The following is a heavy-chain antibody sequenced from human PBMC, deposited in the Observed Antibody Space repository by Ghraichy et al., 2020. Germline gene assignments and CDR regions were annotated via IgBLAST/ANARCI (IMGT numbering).Heavy chain of an antibody. J-gene: IGHJ5*02. V-gene: IGHV4-39*01. CDR2: VYYSGTT. CDR1: GGSISSSPNY. CDR3: ARLAYYGSGSNRAS. Sequence: SESLSLTCTVSGGSISSSPNYWGWLRQPPGKGLEWIRSVYYSGTTYYNSSLKRRVTISVDTSKNQFSLKLSPVSAADTAMYCCARLAYYGSGSNRASWGQGALVTVSS. D-gene: IGHD3-10*01.